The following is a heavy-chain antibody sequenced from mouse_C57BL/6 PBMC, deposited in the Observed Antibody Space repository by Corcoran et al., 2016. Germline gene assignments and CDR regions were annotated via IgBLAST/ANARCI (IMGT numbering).Heavy chain of an antibody. CDR2: IYPRSGNT. CDR3: GYDYDGAY. V-gene: IGHV1-81*01. CDR1: GYTFTSYG. J-gene: IGHJ3*01. Sequence: QVQLQQSGAELARPGASVKLSCKASGYTFTSYGISWVKQRTGQGLEWIGEIYPRSGNTYYNEKFKGKATLTADKSSSTAYMELRSLTSEDSAVYFCGYDYDGAYWGQGTLVTVSA. D-gene: IGHD2-4*01.